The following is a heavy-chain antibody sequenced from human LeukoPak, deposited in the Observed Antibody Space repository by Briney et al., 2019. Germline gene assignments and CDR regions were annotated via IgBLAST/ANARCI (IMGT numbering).Heavy chain of an antibody. D-gene: IGHD6-19*01. V-gene: IGHV1-18*01. J-gene: IGHJ4*02. CDR2: ISTYNGDT. CDR1: GYTFTNYA. CDR3: ARDPSNSSGWSIYFDS. Sequence: ASVKVSCKASGYTFTNYAISWVRQAPGQGLEWMGWISTYNGDTKHAQELQGRVTMTKDTSTSTAHMELRSLRSDDTAIYYCARDPSNSSGWSIYFDSWGQGTLVTVSS.